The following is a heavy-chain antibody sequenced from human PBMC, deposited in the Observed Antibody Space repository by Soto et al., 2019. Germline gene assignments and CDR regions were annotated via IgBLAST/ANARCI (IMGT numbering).Heavy chain of an antibody. V-gene: IGHV4-39*01. Sequence: SETLSLTCTVSGGSIISSSYYWGWIRQPPGKGLEWIGSIYYSGSTYYNPSLKSRVTISVDTSKNQFSLKLSSVTAADTAVYYCASPYGMDVWGQGTTVTVSS. CDR3: ASPYGMDV. CDR1: GGSIISSSYY. CDR2: IYYSGST. J-gene: IGHJ6*02.